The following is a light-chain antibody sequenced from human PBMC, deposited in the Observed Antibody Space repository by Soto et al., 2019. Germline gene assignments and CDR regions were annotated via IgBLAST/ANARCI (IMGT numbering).Light chain of an antibody. CDR2: GNS. J-gene: IGLJ1*01. Sequence: QSVVTQPASVSGSPGQSITISCTGTSSDVGGYDYVSWYQQYPGKAPRLIIYGNSNRPSGVPDRFSGSKSGTSASLAITGLQAEDEADYYCQSYDSDLSDYVFGAGTKLTVL. V-gene: IGLV2-14*01. CDR3: QSYDSDLSDYV. CDR1: SSDVGGYDY.